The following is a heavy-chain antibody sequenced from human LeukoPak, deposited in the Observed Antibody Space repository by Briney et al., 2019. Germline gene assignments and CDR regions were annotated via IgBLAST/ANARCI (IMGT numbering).Heavy chain of an antibody. Sequence: GGSLRLSCAASGFTFSDYYMSWIRQAPGKGLEWVSYISGSSSTIYYADSVKGRFSISRDNAKNSLYLQMNSLRAEDTAVYYCTRNSNRYMDVWGKGTTVTVSS. CDR1: GFTFSDYY. V-gene: IGHV3-11*04. CDR2: ISGSSSTI. J-gene: IGHJ6*03. D-gene: IGHD2/OR15-2a*01. CDR3: TRNSNRYMDV.